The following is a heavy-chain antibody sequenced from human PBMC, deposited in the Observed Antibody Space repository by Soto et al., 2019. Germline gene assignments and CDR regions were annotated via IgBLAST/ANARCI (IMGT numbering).Heavy chain of an antibody. CDR2: ISGSGDST. D-gene: IGHD1-26*01. J-gene: IGHJ4*02. CDR1: GFTFSSYA. V-gene: IGHV3-23*01. Sequence: EVQLMESGGGLVQPGGSLRLSCAASGFTFSSYAMSWVRQAPGKGLEWVSVISGSGDSTYYAVSVKGRFTISRDNSKNTLYLQMNSMRAEDTAVYYCAKRSSGSHYDYWRQGTLVTVSS. CDR3: AKRSSGSHYDY.